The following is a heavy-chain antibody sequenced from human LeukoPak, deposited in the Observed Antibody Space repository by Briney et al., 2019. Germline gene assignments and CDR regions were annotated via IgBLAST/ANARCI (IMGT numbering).Heavy chain of an antibody. CDR1: GGTFSSYA. V-gene: IGHV1-69*05. D-gene: IGHD3-3*01. J-gene: IGHJ4*02. CDR3: ARVAPSVWSGYYFDY. Sequence: SVKVSCKASGGTFSSYAISWVRQAPGQGLEWMGGIIPIFGTANYAQKFQGRVTITTDESTSTAYMELSSLRSEDTAVYYCARVAPSVWSGYYFDYWGQGTLVTVSS. CDR2: IIPIFGTA.